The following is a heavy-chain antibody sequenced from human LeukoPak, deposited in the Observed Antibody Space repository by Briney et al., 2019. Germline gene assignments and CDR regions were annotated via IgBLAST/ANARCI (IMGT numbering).Heavy chain of an antibody. CDR2: ISPNTGGT. CDR3: ARPLLRLSGAFEF. D-gene: IGHD3-16*01. CDR1: GYTFTDYN. Sequence: GASVKVSCKASGYTFTDYNIHWGRQAPGQGLEWMGWISPNTGGTKYAQEFQGRVTVTRDTSISTAYMELSRLRSDDTAMYYCARPLLRLSGAFEFWGQGTPVIVSS. V-gene: IGHV1-2*02. J-gene: IGHJ4*02.